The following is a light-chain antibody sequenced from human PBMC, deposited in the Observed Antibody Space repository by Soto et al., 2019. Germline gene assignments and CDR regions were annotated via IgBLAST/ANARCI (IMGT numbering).Light chain of an antibody. CDR1: QSVSSD. J-gene: IGKJ4*01. V-gene: IGKV3D-15*01. CDR3: QQYSNWPLT. CDR2: GAS. Sequence: IVLTQSPATLSLSTGERATLSCRASQSVSSDLAWYQQKPGQAPRLLIYGASSRATGIPDRFSGSGSGTEFTLTINSLQSEDFAVYYCQQYSNWPLTFGGGTKVDIK.